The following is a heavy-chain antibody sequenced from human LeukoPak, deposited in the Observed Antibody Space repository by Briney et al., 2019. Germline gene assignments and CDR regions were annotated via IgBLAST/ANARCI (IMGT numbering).Heavy chain of an antibody. V-gene: IGHV3-53*01. CDR1: GFTFTTNY. Sequence: PGGSLRLSCAVSGFTFTTNYMSWVRQAPGKGPEWVSVIYSGGSIHYTDSVQGRFTISRDNSRNTLYLQMNSLRAEDTAVYYCAKEGPIAVAGTDAFDIWGQGTMVTVSS. CDR2: IYSGGSI. D-gene: IGHD6-19*01. J-gene: IGHJ3*02. CDR3: AKEGPIAVAGTDAFDI.